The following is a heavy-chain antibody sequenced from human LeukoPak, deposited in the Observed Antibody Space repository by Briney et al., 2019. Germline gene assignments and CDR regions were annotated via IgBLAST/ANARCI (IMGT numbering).Heavy chain of an antibody. CDR3: ARQTYYYGSGSYYSFDY. CDR2: ISYSGST. J-gene: IGHJ4*02. Sequence: SETLSLTCTVSGGSISSYYWNWIRQPPGKGLEWIGYISYSGSTNYNPSLKSRVTISVDTSKNQFSLKLSSVTAADTAVYYCARQTYYYGSGSYYSFDYWGQGTLVTVSS. D-gene: IGHD3-10*01. V-gene: IGHV4-59*08. CDR1: GGSISSYY.